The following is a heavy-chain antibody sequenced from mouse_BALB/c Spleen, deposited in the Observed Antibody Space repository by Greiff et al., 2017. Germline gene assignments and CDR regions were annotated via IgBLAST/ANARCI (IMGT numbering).Heavy chain of an antibody. CDR1: GYSITSDYA. D-gene: IGHD2-3*01. V-gene: IGHV3-2*02. Sequence: EVQLQESGPGLVKPSQSLSLTCTVTGYSITSDYAWNWIRQFPGNKLEWMGYISYSGSTSYNPSLKSRISITRDTSKNQFFLQLNSVTTEDTATYYCAREAGYYVDYWGQGTSVTVSS. CDR3: AREAGYYVDY. J-gene: IGHJ4*01. CDR2: ISYSGST.